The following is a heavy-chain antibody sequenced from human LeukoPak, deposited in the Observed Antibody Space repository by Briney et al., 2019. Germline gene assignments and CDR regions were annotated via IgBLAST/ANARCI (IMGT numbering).Heavy chain of an antibody. CDR3: ARSPPALAAAGNFDY. CDR2: ISAYNGNT. J-gene: IGHJ4*02. V-gene: IGHV1-18*01. CDR1: GYTFTSYG. Sequence: ASVKVSCKASGYTFTSYGIGWVRQAPGQGLEWMGWISAYNGNTNYAQKLQGRVTMTTDTSTSTAYMELRSLRSDDTAVYYCARSPPALAAAGNFDYWGQGTLVTVSS. D-gene: IGHD6-13*01.